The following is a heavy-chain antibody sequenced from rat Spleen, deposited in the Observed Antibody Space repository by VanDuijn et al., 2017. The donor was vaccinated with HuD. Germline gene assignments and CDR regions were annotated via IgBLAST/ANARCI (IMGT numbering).Heavy chain of an antibody. Sequence: EVQLQESGPGLVKPSQSLSLTCSVTGYSITSSYWGWIRKFPGNEMEWMGYITYSGSTSYNPSLKSRISVTRDTSKNQFFLQLNSATTEDTATYYCARYEYDGSYYYPLAYWGQGTLVTVSS. D-gene: IGHD1-12*02. CDR2: ITYSGST. CDR3: ARYEYDGSYYYPLAY. CDR1: GYSITSSY. V-gene: IGHV3-1*01. J-gene: IGHJ3*01.